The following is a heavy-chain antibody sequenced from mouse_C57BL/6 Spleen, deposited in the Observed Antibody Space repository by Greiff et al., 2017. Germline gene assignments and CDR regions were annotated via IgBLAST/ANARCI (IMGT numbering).Heavy chain of an antibody. Sequence: QVQLQQPGAELVQPGASVTMSCTASGYTFTSYWITWVQQRPGKGLEWIGDIYPGSGSANYNEKFKSKATLTVDTSSSTAYMQLSSVTSEDAAVYYCATGRNLLDYWGQGTTLTVSS. CDR2: IYPGSGSA. CDR3: ATGRNLLDY. CDR1: GYTFTSYW. D-gene: IGHD2-1*01. V-gene: IGHV1-55*01. J-gene: IGHJ2*01.